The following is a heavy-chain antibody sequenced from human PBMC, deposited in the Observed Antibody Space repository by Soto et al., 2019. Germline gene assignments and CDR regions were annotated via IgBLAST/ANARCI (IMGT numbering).Heavy chain of an antibody. CDR3: ARLYGSGTYYFDY. D-gene: IGHD3-10*01. V-gene: IGHV4-59*08. J-gene: IGHJ4*02. CDR2: IYYTGST. Sequence: SETLSLTCTVSGGSISSYYWSWIRQPPGNGLEWIGYIYYTGSTNYNPSLKSRVTISVDTSKNYFCLKMSAVTAAYTAVYYCARLYGSGTYYFDYWGQGTLVTVSS. CDR1: GGSISSYY.